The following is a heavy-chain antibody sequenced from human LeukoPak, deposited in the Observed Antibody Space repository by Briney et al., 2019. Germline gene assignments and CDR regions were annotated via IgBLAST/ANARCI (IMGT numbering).Heavy chain of an antibody. CDR1: GFTFTTYS. CDR2: ISGSGTYI. J-gene: IGHJ4*02. D-gene: IGHD3-22*01. CDR3: ARDFQYYYDSSGPGIDY. V-gene: IGHV3-21*01. Sequence: GGSLRLSCAASGFTFTTYSMNWVRQAPGKGLEWVSSISGSGTYIDYADSVKGRFTISRDNSKNTLYLQMNSLRAEDTAVYYCARDFQYYYDSSGPGIDYWGQGTLVTVSS.